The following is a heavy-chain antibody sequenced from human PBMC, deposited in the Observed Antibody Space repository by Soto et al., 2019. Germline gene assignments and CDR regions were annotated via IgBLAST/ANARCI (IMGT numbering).Heavy chain of an antibody. CDR1: GFTFSSYA. V-gene: IGHV3-30-3*01. CDR2: ISYDGSNK. J-gene: IGHJ4*02. CDR3: ARVGLHYGGYEGDY. Sequence: PGGSLRLSCAASGFTFSSYAMHWVRQAPGKGLEWVAVISYDGSNKYYADSVKGRFTISRDNSKNTLYLQMNSLRAEDTAVYYCARVGLHYGGYEGDYWGKGTLVTVSS. D-gene: IGHD5-12*01.